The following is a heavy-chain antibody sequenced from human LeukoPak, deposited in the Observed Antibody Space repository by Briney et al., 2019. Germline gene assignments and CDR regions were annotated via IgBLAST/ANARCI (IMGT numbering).Heavy chain of an antibody. CDR3: ARDNGYKRYFDY. CDR2: ISYDGSNK. Sequence: TGGSLRLSCAAFGFTLSSYAMHWVRQAPGKGLEWVALISYDGSNKYYADSVKGRFTISRDNSKNTLYLQVNSLRAEDTAVYYCARDNGYKRYFDYWGQGTLVTVSS. V-gene: IGHV3-30*04. D-gene: IGHD5-24*01. J-gene: IGHJ4*02. CDR1: GFTLSSYA.